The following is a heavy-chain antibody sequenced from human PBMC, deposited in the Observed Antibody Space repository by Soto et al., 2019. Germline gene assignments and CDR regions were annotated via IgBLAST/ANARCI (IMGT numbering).Heavy chain of an antibody. Sequence: SVKVSCKASGFTFTSSAVQWVRQARGQRLEWIGWIVVGSGNTNYAQKFQERVTITRDMSTSTAYMELSSLRSEDTAVYYCARDRLGDAGTTVYYYYYYGMDVWGQGTTVTVSS. J-gene: IGHJ6*02. D-gene: IGHD1-7*01. V-gene: IGHV1-58*01. CDR2: IVVGSGNT. CDR1: GFTFTSSA. CDR3: ARDRLGDAGTTVYYYYYYGMDV.